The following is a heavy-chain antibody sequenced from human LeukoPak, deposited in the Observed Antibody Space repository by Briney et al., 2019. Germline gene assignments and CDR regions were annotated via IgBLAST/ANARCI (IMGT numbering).Heavy chain of an antibody. D-gene: IGHD5-18*01. V-gene: IGHV4-34*01. Sequence: SETLSLTCAVYGGSFSGYYWSWIRQPPGKGLEWIGEINHSGNTNYNPSLKSRVTISVDTSKNQFSLKLSSVTAADTAVYYCARVPRGDTAMADYWGQGTLVTVSS. CDR2: INHSGNT. CDR3: ARVPRGDTAMADY. J-gene: IGHJ4*02. CDR1: GGSFSGYY.